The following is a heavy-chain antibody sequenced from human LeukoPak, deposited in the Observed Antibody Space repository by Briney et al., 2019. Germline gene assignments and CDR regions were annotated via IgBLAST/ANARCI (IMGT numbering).Heavy chain of an antibody. V-gene: IGHV1-69*04. CDR2: IIPILGIA. CDR1: GGTFSSYA. CDR3: ARGPLLGGSGSYYVD. D-gene: IGHD3-10*01. J-gene: IGHJ4*02. Sequence: ASVTVSCKASGGTFSSYAISWVRQAPGQGLEWMRRIIPILGIANYAQKFQGGVTITADKSTSTAYMELSSLRSEDTAVYYCARGPLLGGSGSYYVDWGQGTLVTVSS.